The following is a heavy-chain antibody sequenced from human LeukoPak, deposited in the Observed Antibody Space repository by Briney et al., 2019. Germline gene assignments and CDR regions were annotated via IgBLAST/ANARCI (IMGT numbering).Heavy chain of an antibody. D-gene: IGHD3-9*01. V-gene: IGHV4-34*01. Sequence: SETLSLTCAVYGGSFSGYYWSWIRQPPGKGLEWIGEINHSGSTNYNPSLKSRVTISVDTSKNQFSLKLSSVTAADTAVYYCARFSGLRYFDWLFKYYFDYWGQGTLVTVSS. CDR2: INHSGST. CDR1: GGSFSGYY. J-gene: IGHJ4*02. CDR3: ARFSGLRYFDWLFKYYFDY.